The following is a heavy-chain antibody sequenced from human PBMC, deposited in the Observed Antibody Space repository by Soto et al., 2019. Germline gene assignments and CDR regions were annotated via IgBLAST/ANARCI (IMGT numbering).Heavy chain of an antibody. J-gene: IGHJ4*02. CDR2: ISGSGGST. V-gene: IGHV3-23*01. D-gene: IGHD2-2*01. CDR1: GFTFSSYA. CDR3: AKDGGGYCSSTSCYADY. Sequence: GGSLRLSCAASGFTFSSYAMSWVRQAPGKGLEWVSAISGSGGSTYYADSVKGRFTISRDNSKNTLYLQMNSLRAEDTAVYYCAKDGGGYCSSTSCYADYWGQGTLVTVSS.